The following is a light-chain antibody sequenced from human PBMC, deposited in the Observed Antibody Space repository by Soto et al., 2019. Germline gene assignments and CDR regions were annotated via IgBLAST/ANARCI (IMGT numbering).Light chain of an antibody. Sequence: DIVVTQSPATLSASPGERVTLSCRASQFVSSRLAWYQRRPGQVPRLLIYDTSTRAPGISARFSGSGSGTEFTLTSSSLQSDDFAVYYCQEYIQWPPGMFGPGTTVDIK. CDR3: QEYIQWPPGM. J-gene: IGKJ1*01. CDR1: QFVSSR. V-gene: IGKV3-15*01. CDR2: DTS.